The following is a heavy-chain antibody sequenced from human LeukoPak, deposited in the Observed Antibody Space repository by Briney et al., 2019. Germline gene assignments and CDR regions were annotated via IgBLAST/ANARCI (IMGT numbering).Heavy chain of an antibody. Sequence: ASVTVSCKASGYTFNSYGINWVRQAPGQGLEWLGWISAYTGNTNYAERVQDRVTMTTDTSTSTAYLELRSLRSDDTAVYYCARSCTTAICYDHFDYWGQGALVTVSS. CDR1: GYTFNSYG. CDR3: ARSCTTAICYDHFDY. D-gene: IGHD2-8*01. CDR2: ISAYTGNT. J-gene: IGHJ4*02. V-gene: IGHV1-18*01.